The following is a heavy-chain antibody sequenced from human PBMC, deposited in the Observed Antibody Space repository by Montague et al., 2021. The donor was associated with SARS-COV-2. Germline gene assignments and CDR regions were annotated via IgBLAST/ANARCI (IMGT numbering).Heavy chain of an antibody. CDR1: GDSVAGEGAA. CDR2: SCYRSKWYN. J-gene: IGHJ4*02. D-gene: IGHD1-26*01. CDR3: ARTSASSDY. Sequence: CAISGDSVAGEGAAWSWVRHSPAIGLGWLVGSCYRSKWYNDYAVSVKSRITINPDTSKNQISLQLNSVTPEDTAVYYCARTSASSDYWGQGTLVTVSS. V-gene: IGHV6-1*01.